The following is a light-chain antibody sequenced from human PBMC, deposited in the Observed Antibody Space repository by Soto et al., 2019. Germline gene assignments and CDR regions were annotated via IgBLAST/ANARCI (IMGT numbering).Light chain of an antibody. CDR2: DAS. J-gene: IGKJ4*01. V-gene: IGKV3-11*01. CDR3: QQRSNWRLT. Sequence: EIVLTQSPATLSLSPGERATLSCRASQSVSSYLAWYQQKPGQAPRLLIYDASNRATGIPARFSGSGSGTAVTLTISSLEPEDFAVYYCQQRSNWRLTFGGGTKVEIK. CDR1: QSVSSY.